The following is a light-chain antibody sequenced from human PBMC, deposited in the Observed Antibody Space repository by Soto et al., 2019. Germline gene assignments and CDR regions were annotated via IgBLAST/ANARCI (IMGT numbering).Light chain of an antibody. CDR3: SSYTSSSTPHYV. V-gene: IGLV2-14*01. CDR2: DVT. Sequence: QSALTQPASVSGSPGQSITISCGGTDDDIGGYNFVSWYQHHPGKAPKLIIYDVTHRPSGVSNRFSGSKSGNTASLTISGLQAEDEADYYCSSYTSSSTPHYVFGTGTKLTVL. CDR1: DDDIGGYNF. J-gene: IGLJ1*01.